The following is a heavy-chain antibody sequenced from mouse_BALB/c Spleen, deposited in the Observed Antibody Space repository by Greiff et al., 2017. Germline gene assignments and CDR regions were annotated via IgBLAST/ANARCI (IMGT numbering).Heavy chain of an antibody. CDR3: ARHLLYFDY. V-gene: IGHV5-6-2*01. J-gene: IGHJ2*01. CDR2: INSNGGST. D-gene: IGHD2-1*01. Sequence: EVMLVESGGGLVKLGGSLKLSCAASGFTFSSYYMSWVRQTPEKRLELVAAINSNGGSTYYPDTVKGRFTISRDNAKNTLYLQMSSLKSEDTALYYCARHLLYFDYWGQGTTLTVSS. CDR1: GFTFSSYY.